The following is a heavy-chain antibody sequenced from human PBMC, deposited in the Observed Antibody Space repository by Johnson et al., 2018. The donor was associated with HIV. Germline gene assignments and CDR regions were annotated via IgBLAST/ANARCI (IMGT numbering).Heavy chain of an antibody. J-gene: IGHJ3*02. D-gene: IGHD6-6*01. V-gene: IGHV3-23*04. CDR3: ARDKGIAARPDAFDI. Sequence: EVQLVESGGGLVKPGGSLRLSCAASGFTFDDYDMSWVRQAPGKGLEWVSAISGSGGSTYYADSVKGRFTISRDNSKNTLYLQMNSLRAEDTAVYYCARDKGIAARPDAFDIWGQGTMVTVSS. CDR1: GFTFDDYD. CDR2: ISGSGGST.